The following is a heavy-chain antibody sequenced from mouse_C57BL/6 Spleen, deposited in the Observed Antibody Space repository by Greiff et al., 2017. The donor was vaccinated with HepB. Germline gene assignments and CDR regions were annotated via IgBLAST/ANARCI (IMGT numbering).Heavy chain of an antibody. CDR1: GYTFTSYW. CDR3: ARGELGRGYAMDY. V-gene: IGHV1-64*01. CDR2: IHPNSGST. J-gene: IGHJ4*01. Sequence: QVQLQQPGAELVKPGASVKLSCKASGYTFTSYWMHWVKQRPGQGLEWIGMIHPNSGSTNYNEKFKSKATLTVDKSSSTAYMQLSSLTSEDSAVYYCARGELGRGYAMDYWGQGTSVTVSS. D-gene: IGHD4-1*01.